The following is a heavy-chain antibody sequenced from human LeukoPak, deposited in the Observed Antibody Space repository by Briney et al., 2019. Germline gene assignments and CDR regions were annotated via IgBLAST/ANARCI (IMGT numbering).Heavy chain of an antibody. CDR2: IKQDGSGK. V-gene: IGHV3-7*01. J-gene: IGHJ6*02. CDR1: GFTFSSYW. CDR3: ARVPYCSGGSCYSDYYYYGMDV. Sequence: GGSLRLSCAASGFTFSSYWMSWVRQAPGKGLEWVANIKQDGSGKYYVDSVKGRFTISRDNAKNSLYLQMNSLRAEDTAVYYCARVPYCSGGSCYSDYYYYGMDVWGQGTTVTVSS. D-gene: IGHD2-15*01.